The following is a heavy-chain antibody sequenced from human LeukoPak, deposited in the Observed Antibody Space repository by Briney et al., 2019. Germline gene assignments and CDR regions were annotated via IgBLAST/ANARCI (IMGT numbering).Heavy chain of an antibody. CDR3: ASTPPATWLVLY. D-gene: IGHD6-19*01. J-gene: IGHJ4*02. V-gene: IGHV1-8*01. Sequence: ASVKVSCKASGYTFTSYDINWVRQATGQGLEWMGWMNPNSGNTGYAQEFQGRVTMTRNTSISTAYMELSSLRSEDTAVYYCASTPPATWLVLYWGQGTLVTVSS. CDR2: MNPNSGNT. CDR1: GYTFTSYD.